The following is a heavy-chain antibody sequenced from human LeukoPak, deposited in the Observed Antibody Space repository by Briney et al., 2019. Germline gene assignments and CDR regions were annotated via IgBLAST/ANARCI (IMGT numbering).Heavy chain of an antibody. Sequence: SETLSLTCSVYGVYFSGYYWSWIRQPPGKGLEWIGEINHSGSTNYNPSLKSRVTISVDTSKNQFSLKLSSVTAADTAVYYCARARFLITMRRSAFDIWGQGTMVTVSS. J-gene: IGHJ3*02. CDR3: ARARFLITMRRSAFDI. D-gene: IGHD3-10*01. V-gene: IGHV4-34*01. CDR1: GVYFSGYY. CDR2: INHSGST.